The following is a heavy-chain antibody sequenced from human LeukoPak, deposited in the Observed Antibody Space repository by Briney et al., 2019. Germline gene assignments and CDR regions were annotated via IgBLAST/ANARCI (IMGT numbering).Heavy chain of an antibody. CDR3: ARGLAAEAEYYYMDV. J-gene: IGHJ6*03. V-gene: IGHV4-31*03. D-gene: IGHD6-13*01. CDR1: GGSISSGGYY. CDR2: IYYSGST. Sequence: SETLSLTCTVSGGSISSGGYYWSWIRQHPGKGLEWIGYIYYSGSTYYNPSLKSRVTISVDTSKNQFSLKLSSVTAADTAVYYCARGLAAEAEYYYMDVWGKGTTVTVSS.